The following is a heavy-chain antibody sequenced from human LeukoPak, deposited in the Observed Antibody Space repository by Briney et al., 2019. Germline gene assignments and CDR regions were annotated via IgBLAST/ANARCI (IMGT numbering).Heavy chain of an antibody. J-gene: IGHJ6*02. CDR2: IYYSGST. Sequence: SETLSLTCTVSGGSISSGGYYWSWIRQHPGKGLEWIGYIYYSGSTCYNPSLKSRVTISVDTSKNQFSLKLSSVTAADTAVYYCARDPTDYGDYYYYGMDVWGQGTTVTVSS. CDR3: ARDPTDYGDYYYYGMDV. V-gene: IGHV4-31*03. D-gene: IGHD4-17*01. CDR1: GGSISSGGYY.